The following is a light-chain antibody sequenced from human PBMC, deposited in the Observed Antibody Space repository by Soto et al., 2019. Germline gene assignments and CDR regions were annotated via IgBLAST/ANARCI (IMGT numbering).Light chain of an antibody. CDR3: QQSYTAPLT. CDR2: AAS. J-gene: IGKJ4*01. CDR1: QDISNY. V-gene: IGKV1-39*01. Sequence: DIQTTWSPSSQSAYVGPSDTIPCRASQDISNYLNWYQQKPGKAPNLLIFAASTLQSGVPSRFSGSGPGTDFTLTIRSLQPEDIATYYCQQSYTAPLTFGGGTKVGIK.